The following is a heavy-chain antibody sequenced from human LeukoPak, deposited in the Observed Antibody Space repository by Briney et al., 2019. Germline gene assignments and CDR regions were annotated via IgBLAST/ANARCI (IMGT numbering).Heavy chain of an antibody. CDR2: ISSSSGTI. Sequence: GGSLRLSCAASGFTFSGYAMNWVRQAPGKGLEWVSYISSSSGTIYYADSVKGRFTISRDNAKNSLYLQMNSLRAEDTAVYYCARVTRYYYGMDVWGQGTTVTVSS. CDR3: ARVTRYYYGMDV. V-gene: IGHV3-48*01. J-gene: IGHJ6*02. CDR1: GFTFSGYA.